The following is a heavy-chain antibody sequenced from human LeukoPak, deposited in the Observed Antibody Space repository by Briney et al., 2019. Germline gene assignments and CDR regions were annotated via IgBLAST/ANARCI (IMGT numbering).Heavy chain of an antibody. CDR3: ARDLNAQSRAFDI. V-gene: IGHV3-53*01. Sequence: GGSLRLSCAASGFTFGSYAMSWVRQAPGKGLEWVSVIYSAGDTYYTDSVKGRFTISRDNSQNTVYLQMNSLRAEDTAVYYCARDLNAQSRAFDIWGRGTMVTVSS. CDR1: GFTFGSYA. D-gene: IGHD1-1*01. CDR2: IYSAGDT. J-gene: IGHJ3*02.